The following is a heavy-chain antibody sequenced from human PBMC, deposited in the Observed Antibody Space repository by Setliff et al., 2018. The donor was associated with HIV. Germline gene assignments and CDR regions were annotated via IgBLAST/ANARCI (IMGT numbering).Heavy chain of an antibody. CDR3: ARSLGYSSGWSPFDY. J-gene: IGHJ4*02. CDR2: IIPTFGTT. CDR1: GGTFSRYT. Sequence: SVKVSCKASGGTFSRYTISWVRQAPGQGLEWMGGIIPTFGTTNYAQRFQGRVSITADASTSTAYMELSSLRSEDTAMYFCARSLGYSSGWSPFDYWGQGTLVTVS. D-gene: IGHD6-19*01. V-gene: IGHV1-69*13.